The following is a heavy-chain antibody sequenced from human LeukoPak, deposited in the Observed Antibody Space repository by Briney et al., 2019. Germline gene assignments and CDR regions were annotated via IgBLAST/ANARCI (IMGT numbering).Heavy chain of an antibody. CDR3: ARLYWSGGSCYLDS. V-gene: IGHV4-39*01. CDR2: IYCSGST. Sequence: SETLSLTCTVSGGSISSSGSYWGWIRQPPGKGLEWIGSIYCSGSTYYNPSLKSRVTISVDTSENQFSLKVTSVTAADTAVYYCARLYWSGGSCYLDSWGQGTLVTVSS. CDR1: GGSISSSGSY. J-gene: IGHJ4*02. D-gene: IGHD2-15*01.